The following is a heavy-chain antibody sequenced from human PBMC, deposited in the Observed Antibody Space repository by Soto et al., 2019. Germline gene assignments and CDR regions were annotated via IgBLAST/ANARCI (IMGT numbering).Heavy chain of an antibody. CDR1: GGSISSGGYS. V-gene: IGHV4-30-2*01. CDR2: IYHSGST. J-gene: IGHJ6*02. Sequence: LSLTCAVSGGSISSGGYSWSWIRQPPGKGLEWIGYIYHSGSTYYNPSLKSRVTISVDRSKNQFSLKLSSVTAADTAVYYCARGRGWNYYYGMDVWGQGTTVTVSS. CDR3: ARGRGWNYYYGMDV. D-gene: IGHD3-10*01.